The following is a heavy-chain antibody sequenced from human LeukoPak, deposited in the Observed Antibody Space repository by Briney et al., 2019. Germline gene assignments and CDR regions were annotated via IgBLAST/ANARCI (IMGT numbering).Heavy chain of an antibody. Sequence: ASVKVSCKASGYHFTGYHVHWVRQAPGQGLEWMGRVSTDSGDADIAQKFQGRVTMTRDTSISTAYMELSRLTSDDSAVYYCAGLGSTVKGRIDPWGQGTSVTVSS. V-gene: IGHV1-2*02. CDR2: VSTDSGDA. CDR3: AGLGSTVKGRIDP. D-gene: IGHD5/OR15-5a*01. J-gene: IGHJ5*02. CDR1: GYHFTGYH.